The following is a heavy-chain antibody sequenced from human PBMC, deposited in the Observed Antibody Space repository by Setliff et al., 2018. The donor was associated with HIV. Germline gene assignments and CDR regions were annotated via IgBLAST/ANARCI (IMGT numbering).Heavy chain of an antibody. V-gene: IGHV4-38-2*01. CDR1: NYSINSGYY. D-gene: IGHD3-3*01. CDR3: ARQSITIFGVVISGFDP. J-gene: IGHJ5*02. CDR2: IYHSGST. Sequence: SETLSLTCAVSNYSINSGYYWGWIRQPPGKGLEWIGSIYHSGSTYYNPSLKSRVTISVDTSRNQVSLRLTSVTAADTAVYYCARQSITIFGVVISGFDPWGQGTLVTVSS.